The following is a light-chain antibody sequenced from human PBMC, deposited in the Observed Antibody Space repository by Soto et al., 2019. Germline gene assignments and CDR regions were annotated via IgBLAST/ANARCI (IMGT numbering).Light chain of an antibody. CDR3: QQYGGSPIT. CDR2: GAS. Sequence: IVLTQSPGTLSLSPGERSTLSCRASQSVSSRLAWYQHKPGQAPRLLISGASSRATGIPDRFSGSGSGTDFTLTISRLEPEDFALYYCQQYGGSPITFGQGTRLENK. CDR1: QSVSSR. V-gene: IGKV3-20*01. J-gene: IGKJ5*01.